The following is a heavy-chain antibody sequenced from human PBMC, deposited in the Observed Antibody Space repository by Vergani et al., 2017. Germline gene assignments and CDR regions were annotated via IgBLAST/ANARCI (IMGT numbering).Heavy chain of an antibody. CDR2: IWYDGSNK. Sequence: QVQLVESGGGVVQPGRSLRLSCAASGFTFSSYGMHWVRQAPGKGLEWVAVIWYDGSNKYYADSVKGRFTISRDNSKNTLYLQMNSLRAEDTAVYYCARDRVWATYYYDSSGIFDYWGQGTLVTVSS. D-gene: IGHD3-22*01. V-gene: IGHV3-33*01. CDR1: GFTFSSYG. CDR3: ARDRVWATYYYDSSGIFDY. J-gene: IGHJ4*02.